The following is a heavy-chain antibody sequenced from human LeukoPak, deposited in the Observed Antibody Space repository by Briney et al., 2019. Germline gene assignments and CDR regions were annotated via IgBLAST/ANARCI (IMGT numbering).Heavy chain of an antibody. Sequence: GGSLRLSCAASGFTVSSNYMSWVRQAPGKGLEWVSVIYSAGSTYYGDSVKGRFTISRDNCKNTLYLQMNSVRVEDTAVYSCARGGSTFSFDYWGQGTLVTVSS. V-gene: IGHV3-53*01. CDR2: IYSAGST. CDR1: GFTVSSNY. CDR3: ARGGSTFSFDY. D-gene: IGHD2/OR15-2a*01. J-gene: IGHJ4*02.